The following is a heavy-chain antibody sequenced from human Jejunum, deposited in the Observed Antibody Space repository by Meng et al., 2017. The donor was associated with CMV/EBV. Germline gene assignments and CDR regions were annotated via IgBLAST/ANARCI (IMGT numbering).Heavy chain of an antibody. V-gene: IGHV4-30-4*08. CDR3: ARGSIFVSFDS. Sequence: ETVHGLWKPYHMLSITCSASVGSIGSGDYTWSWIRQPPGKGLEWIGYIHDTGSTSHNPSLKSRVDISLGTSKNQFSLTLNSVTAEDTAVYFCARGSIFVSFDSWGQGTLVTVSS. CDR1: VGSIGSGDYT. J-gene: IGHJ4*02. D-gene: IGHD3-3*01. CDR2: IHDTGST.